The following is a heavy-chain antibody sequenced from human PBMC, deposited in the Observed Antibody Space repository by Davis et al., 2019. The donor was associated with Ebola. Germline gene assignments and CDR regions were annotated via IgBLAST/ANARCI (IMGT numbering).Heavy chain of an antibody. D-gene: IGHD1-26*01. Sequence: GESLKISCAASGFTFSSYSMNWVCQAPGKGLEWVSSISSSSSYIYYADSVKGRFTISRDNAKNSLYLRMNSLRGEDTAVYYCTTGGWGFGMDVWGQGTTVNVSS. CDR3: TTGGWGFGMDV. J-gene: IGHJ6*02. CDR1: GFTFSSYS. CDR2: ISSSSSYI. V-gene: IGHV3-21*01.